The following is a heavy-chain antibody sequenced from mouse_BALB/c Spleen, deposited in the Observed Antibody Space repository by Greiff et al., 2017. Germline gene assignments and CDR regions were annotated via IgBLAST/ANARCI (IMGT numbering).Heavy chain of an antibody. Sequence: DVKLVESGGGLVQPKGSLKLSCAASGFTFNTYAMNWVRQAPGKGLEWVARIRSKSNNYATYYADSVKDRFTISRDDSQSMLYLQMNNLKTEDTAMYYCVRRDGNLWFAYWGQGTLVTVSA. CDR3: VRRDGNLWFAY. D-gene: IGHD2-1*01. CDR1: GFTFNTYA. J-gene: IGHJ3*01. CDR2: IRSKSNNYAT. V-gene: IGHV10-1*02.